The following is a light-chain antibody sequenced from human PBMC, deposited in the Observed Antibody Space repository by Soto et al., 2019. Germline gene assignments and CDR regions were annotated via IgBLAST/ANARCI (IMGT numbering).Light chain of an antibody. CDR3: QQRSNWPWT. V-gene: IGKV3-11*01. J-gene: IGKJ1*01. CDR1: QSVSSS. Sequence: EIVCTQSPATLSLSLGERATLSCRASQSVSSSLAWYQQIPGQAPRLLIYDASNRATGIPARFGGSGSGTDFTLTISSLEPEDFAVYYCQQRSNWPWTFGQGTKVDI. CDR2: DAS.